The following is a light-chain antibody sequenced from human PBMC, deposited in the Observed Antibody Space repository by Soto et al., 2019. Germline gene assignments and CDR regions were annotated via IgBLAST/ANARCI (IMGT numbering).Light chain of an antibody. J-gene: IGLJ1*01. Sequence: QSVLTQPASVSGSPGQSITISCTGTSSDVGGYNYVSWYQQHPGKAPKLMIYEVSNRPSGVSNRFSGSKSRNTASLTISGLPAEDEADYYCSSYTSSPSVFGTGNKVTVL. V-gene: IGLV2-14*01. CDR1: SSDVGGYNY. CDR3: SSYTSSPSV. CDR2: EVS.